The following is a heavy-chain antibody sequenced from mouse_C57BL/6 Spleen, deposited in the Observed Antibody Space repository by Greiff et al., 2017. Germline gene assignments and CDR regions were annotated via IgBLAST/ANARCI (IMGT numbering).Heavy chain of an antibody. J-gene: IGHJ4*01. D-gene: IGHD3-2*02. CDR3: ARKTAQATSRAMDY. Sequence: VQLQQSGPELVKPGASVKISCKASGYSFTGYYMNWVKQSPEKSLEWIGEINPSTGGTTYNQKFKAKATLTVDKSSSTAYMQLKRLTSEDSAVYYCARKTAQATSRAMDYWGQGTSVTVSS. CDR2: INPSTGGT. CDR1: GYSFTGYY. V-gene: IGHV1-42*01.